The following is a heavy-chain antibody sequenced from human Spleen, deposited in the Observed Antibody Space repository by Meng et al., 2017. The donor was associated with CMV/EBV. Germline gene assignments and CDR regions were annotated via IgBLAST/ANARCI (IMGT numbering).Heavy chain of an antibody. CDR3: ARYAVAGKYYYFDY. CDR1: GFTFSSYS. V-gene: IGHV3-21*01. Sequence: GESLKISCAASGFTFSSYSMNWVRQAPGKGLEWVSSISSSSSYIYYADSVKGRFTISRDNAKNSLYLQMNSLIAEDTAVYYCARYAVAGKYYYFDYWGQGTLVTVSS. J-gene: IGHJ4*02. CDR2: ISSSSSYI. D-gene: IGHD6-19*01.